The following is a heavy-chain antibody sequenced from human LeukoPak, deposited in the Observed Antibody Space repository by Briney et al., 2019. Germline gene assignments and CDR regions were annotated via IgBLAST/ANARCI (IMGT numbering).Heavy chain of an antibody. CDR3: ARGAYFDY. V-gene: IGHV3-11*04. Sequence: KPGGSLRLSCAASGFTFSDDYMSWIRQAPGKGLEWVSYISNSGYTIYYADSVKGRFTISRDNAENSLYLQMNSLRAEDTAVYYCARGAYFDYWGQGTLVTVSS. D-gene: IGHD4/OR15-4a*01. J-gene: IGHJ4*02. CDR2: ISNSGYTI. CDR1: GFTFSDDY.